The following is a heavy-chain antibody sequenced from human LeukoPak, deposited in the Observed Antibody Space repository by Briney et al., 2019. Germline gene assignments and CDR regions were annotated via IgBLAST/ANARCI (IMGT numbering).Heavy chain of an antibody. J-gene: IGHJ5*02. D-gene: IGHD5-18*01. Sequence: ASVKVSCKASGYTFTSYGISWVRQAPGQGLEWMGWISGYNGNTNYAPKLQGRVIMTTDTSTSTVYMELRSLRSDDTAVYYCARGGYSYGSHWFDPWGQGTLVTVSS. CDR1: GYTFTSYG. CDR2: ISGYNGNT. CDR3: ARGGYSYGSHWFDP. V-gene: IGHV1-18*01.